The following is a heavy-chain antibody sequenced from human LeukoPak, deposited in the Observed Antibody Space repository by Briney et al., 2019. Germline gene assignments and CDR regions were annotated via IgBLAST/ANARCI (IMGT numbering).Heavy chain of an antibody. CDR2: IWYDGSNK. J-gene: IGHJ4*02. CDR1: GFTFSSYG. V-gene: IGHV3-33*01. D-gene: IGHD5-18*01. CDR3: ARGLGYSYGYGIDY. Sequence: GGSLRLSCAASGFTFSSYGMHWVRQAPGKGPEWVAIIWYDGSNKYYAESVEGRFTISRDNSKNTLYLQMNSLRAEDTAVYSCARGLGYSYGYGIDYWGQGTLVIASS.